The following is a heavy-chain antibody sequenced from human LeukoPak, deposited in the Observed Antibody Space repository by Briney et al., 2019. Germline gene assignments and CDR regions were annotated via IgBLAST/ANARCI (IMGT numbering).Heavy chain of an antibody. CDR3: ARDAIVVVTATYYYYGMDV. D-gene: IGHD2-21*02. Sequence: ASVKVSCKASGYTFTSYGISWVRQAPGQGLEWMGWISAYNGNTSYAQKLQGRVTMTTDTSTSTAYMELRSLRSDDTAVYYCARDAIVVVTATYYYYGMDVWGQGTTVTVSS. V-gene: IGHV1-18*01. CDR2: ISAYNGNT. CDR1: GYTFTSYG. J-gene: IGHJ6*02.